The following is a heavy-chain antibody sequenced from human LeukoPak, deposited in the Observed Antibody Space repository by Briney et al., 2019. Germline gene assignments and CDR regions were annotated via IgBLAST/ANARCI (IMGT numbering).Heavy chain of an antibody. Sequence: ASVKVSCKASGYTFTSYGIRWVRQAPGQGLEWMGWISTYDGNTNYAQKLQGRFTMTTDTSTSTAYMELRSLRSDDTAVYYCPRESLAAAIDYLGQGTLVTVSS. J-gene: IGHJ4*02. CDR3: PRESLAAAIDY. V-gene: IGHV1-18*01. CDR2: ISTYDGNT. D-gene: IGHD6-13*01. CDR1: GYTFTSYG.